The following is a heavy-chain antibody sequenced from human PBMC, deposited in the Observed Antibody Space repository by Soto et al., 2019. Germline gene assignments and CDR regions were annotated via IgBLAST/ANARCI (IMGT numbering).Heavy chain of an antibody. J-gene: IGHJ4*02. V-gene: IGHV4-59*01. CDR2: IYYSGST. CDR1: GRSISSYY. CDR3: ARAYGSGSYYMSYSFDY. D-gene: IGHD3-10*01. Sequence: PSESLSLTCTVSGRSISSYYWGWVRQPPGKGLEWIGYIYYSGSTNYNPSLKSRVTISVDTSKSQFSLKLSSVTAADTAVYYCARAYGSGSYYMSYSFDYWGQGTLVTVSS.